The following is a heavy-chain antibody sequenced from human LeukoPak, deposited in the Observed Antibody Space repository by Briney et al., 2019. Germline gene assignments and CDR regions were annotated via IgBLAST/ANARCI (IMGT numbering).Heavy chain of an antibody. Sequence: GGSLRLSCAASGFTFSSYGMHWVRQAPGKGLEWVAFIRYDGSNKYYADSVKGRFTISRDNSKNTLYLQMNSLRAEDTAVYYSATSGSYHYYMDVWGKGTTVTISS. CDR1: GFTFSSYG. V-gene: IGHV3-30*02. J-gene: IGHJ6*03. D-gene: IGHD3-10*01. CDR2: IRYDGSNK. CDR3: ATSGSYHYYMDV.